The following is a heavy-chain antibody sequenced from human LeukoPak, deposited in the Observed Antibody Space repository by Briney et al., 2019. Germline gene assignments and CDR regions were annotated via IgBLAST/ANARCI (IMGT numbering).Heavy chain of an antibody. V-gene: IGHV4-39*01. J-gene: IGHJ4*02. Sequence: PSETLSLTCTVSGGSISSSSDYWGWVRQAPGKGLEWIGSIYYSGSTYYNPSLKSRVTISVDTSKNQFSLKLSSVTAADTAVYYCARLNLGSSGRWGLFDYWGQGTLVTVSS. CDR1: GGSISSSSDY. CDR3: ARLNLGSSGRWGLFDY. D-gene: IGHD6-19*01. CDR2: IYYSGST.